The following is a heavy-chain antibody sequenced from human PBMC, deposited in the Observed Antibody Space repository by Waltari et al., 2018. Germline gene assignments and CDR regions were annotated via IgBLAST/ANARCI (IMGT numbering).Heavy chain of an antibody. V-gene: IGHV3-11*06. CDR3: ARSAWFDY. CDR1: GFTFSDYY. CDR2: LSSGSGYT. Sequence: GFTFSDYYMSWIRQAPGKGLEWVSSLSSGSGYTYYADSVKGRFTISRDNAKNSLYLQMNSLSAEDTALYYCARSAWFDYWGQGTLVTVSS. J-gene: IGHJ4*02.